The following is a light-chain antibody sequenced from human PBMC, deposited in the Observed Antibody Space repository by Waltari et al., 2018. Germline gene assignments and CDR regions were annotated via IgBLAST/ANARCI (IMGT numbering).Light chain of an antibody. Sequence: QSALTQPRSVSGSPGQSVTMSCTGTSSAIGDYAYVSWYQQHPGKAPKLIIHDIYRRPSGVPDRFSASKSGNTASLTISGLQADDEADYYCCSYTGRKTWVFGGGTKVTVL. J-gene: IGLJ3*02. CDR2: DIY. V-gene: IGLV2-11*01. CDR1: SSAIGDYAY. CDR3: CSYTGRKTWV.